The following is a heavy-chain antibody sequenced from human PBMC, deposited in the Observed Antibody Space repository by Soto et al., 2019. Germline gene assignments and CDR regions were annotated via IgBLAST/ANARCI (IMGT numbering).Heavy chain of an antibody. CDR1: GGSISSGDYY. D-gene: IGHD1-26*01. V-gene: IGHV4-30-4*01. CDR3: ARGSFEGAKPFDY. CDR2: IYYSGST. Sequence: SETLSLTCTVSGGSISSGDYYWSWIRQPPGKGLEWIGYIYYSGSTYYNPSLKSRVTISVDTSKNQFSLKLSSVTAADTAVYYCARGSFEGAKPFDYWGQGTLVTSPQ. J-gene: IGHJ4*02.